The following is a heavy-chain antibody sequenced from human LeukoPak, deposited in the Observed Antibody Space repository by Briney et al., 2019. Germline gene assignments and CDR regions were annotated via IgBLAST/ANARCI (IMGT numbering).Heavy chain of an antibody. J-gene: IGHJ3*02. V-gene: IGHV4-59*01. CDR2: FYYRCTT. CDR3: ARDTGDGYNSFAFDI. CDR1: GGSISSYY. Sequence: SETLSLTCTVSGGSISSYYWSWIRQPPGKGLEWIVYFYYRCTTNYNPSLKTRLPISVHTSKNHFSLKLSSVTAADTAVYYCARDTGDGYNSFAFDIWGQGTMVTVSS. D-gene: IGHD5-24*01.